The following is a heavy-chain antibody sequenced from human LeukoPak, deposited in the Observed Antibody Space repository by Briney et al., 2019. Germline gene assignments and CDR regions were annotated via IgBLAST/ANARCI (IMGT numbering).Heavy chain of an antibody. J-gene: IGHJ4*02. V-gene: IGHV4-4*07. Sequence: SETLSLTCTVSGGSISNYYWSWIRQPAGKGLEWVGRIYTSGSTNYKSSLKSRVTMSVDTPKSQFSLKLSSVTAADTAVYYCARDTRFFEWSFAYWGQGTLVIVSS. CDR3: ARDTRFFEWSFAY. CDR1: GGSISNYY. D-gene: IGHD3-3*01. CDR2: IYTSGST.